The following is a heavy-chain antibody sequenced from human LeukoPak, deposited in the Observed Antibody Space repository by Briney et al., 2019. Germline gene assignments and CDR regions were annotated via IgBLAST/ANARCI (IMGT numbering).Heavy chain of an antibody. V-gene: IGHV1-2*02. Sequence: ASVKVSCKASGYTFTGYYMHWVRQAPGLGLEWMGWINPNSGGTNYAQKFQGRVTMTRDTSVSTAYMELSRLRSDGTAVYYCARGQKLLLWFGRWGAFDIWGQGTMVTVSS. CDR2: INPNSGGT. CDR1: GYTFTGYY. J-gene: IGHJ3*02. D-gene: IGHD3-10*01. CDR3: ARGQKLLLWFGRWGAFDI.